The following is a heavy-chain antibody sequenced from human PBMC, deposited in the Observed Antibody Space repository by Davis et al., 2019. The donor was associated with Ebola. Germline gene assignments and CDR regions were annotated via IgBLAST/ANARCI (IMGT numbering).Heavy chain of an antibody. CDR2: NNHSGST. D-gene: IGHD3-22*01. Sequence: PSETLSLTCAVYAGSFSGYYWSWIRQPPGKGLEWIGENNHSGSTNYNPSPKSRVTISVDTSKNQFSLKLSSVTAADTAVYYCASLTMIVIPWGQGTLVTVSS. CDR1: AGSFSGYY. V-gene: IGHV4-34*01. CDR3: ASLTMIVIP. J-gene: IGHJ5*02.